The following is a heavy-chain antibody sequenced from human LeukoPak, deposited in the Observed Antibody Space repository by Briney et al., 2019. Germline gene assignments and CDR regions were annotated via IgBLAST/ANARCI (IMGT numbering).Heavy chain of an antibody. J-gene: IGHJ4*02. Sequence: GGSLRLSCGASGFTFRTYAMSWVRQAPGKGLEWVSGISDGGGRTFYAESVKGRFTVSRDNSKNTLYLRMNSLRAEDTAIYYCTKNQIRNDTGSWYAYWGQGTLVTVSS. CDR3: TKNQIRNDTGSWYAY. CDR2: ISDGGGRT. D-gene: IGHD6-13*01. V-gene: IGHV3-23*01. CDR1: GFTFRTYA.